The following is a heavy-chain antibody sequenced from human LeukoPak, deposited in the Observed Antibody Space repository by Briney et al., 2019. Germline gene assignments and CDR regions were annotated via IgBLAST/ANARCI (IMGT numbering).Heavy chain of an antibody. V-gene: IGHV3-21*01. J-gene: IGHJ6*02. CDR2: LSSSSSYI. CDR1: GFTFSSYS. CDR3: ARDWAAASENYYYYGMDV. Sequence: GGSLRLSYAASGFTFSSYSMNWVRQAPGKGLEWVSSLSSSSSYIYYADSVKGRFTISRDNAKNSLYLQMNSLRAEDTAVYYCARDWAAASENYYYYGMDVWGQGTTVTVSS. D-gene: IGHD6-13*01.